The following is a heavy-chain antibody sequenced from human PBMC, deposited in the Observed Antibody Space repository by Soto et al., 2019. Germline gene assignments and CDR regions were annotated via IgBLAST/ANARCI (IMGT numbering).Heavy chain of an antibody. D-gene: IGHD6-25*01. V-gene: IGHV3-33*06. CDR1: GFTFSSYG. CDR3: AKDLERYNWFDP. J-gene: IGHJ5*02. Sequence: GGSLRLSCAASGFTFSSYGMHWVRQAPGKGLEWVAVIWYDGSNKYYADSVKGRFTISRDNSKNTLYLQMNSLRAEDTAVYYCAKDLERYNWFDPWGQGPLVTVSS. CDR2: IWYDGSNK.